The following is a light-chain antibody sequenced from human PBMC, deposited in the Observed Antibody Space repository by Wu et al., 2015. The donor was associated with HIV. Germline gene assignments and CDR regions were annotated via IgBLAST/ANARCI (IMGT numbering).Light chain of an antibody. J-gene: IGKJ1*01. Sequence: EIVMTQSPATLSVSPGERATLSCRASQSVSTYLAWYQQKPGQAPRLVIYDTFYRAAGIPVRFSGSGSGTDFTLTISSLQSEDFAVYYCQQYNNWPRTFGQGTKVEIK. V-gene: IGKV3D-15*01. CDR1: QSVSTY. CDR3: QQYNNWPRT. CDR2: DTF.